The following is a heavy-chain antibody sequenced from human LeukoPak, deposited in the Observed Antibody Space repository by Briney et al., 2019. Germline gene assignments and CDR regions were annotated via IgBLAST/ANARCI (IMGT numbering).Heavy chain of an antibody. CDR2: ISGSGGST. Sequence: PGGSLRLSCAASGFTFSSYAMSWVRQAPGKGLEWVSAISGSGGSTYYADSVKGRFTISRDNSKNTLYLQMNSLRADDTAVYYCAKDESVYRFFDIWGQGTMVTVSS. D-gene: IGHD3-16*02. CDR1: GFTFSSYA. CDR3: AKDESVYRFFDI. V-gene: IGHV3-23*01. J-gene: IGHJ3*02.